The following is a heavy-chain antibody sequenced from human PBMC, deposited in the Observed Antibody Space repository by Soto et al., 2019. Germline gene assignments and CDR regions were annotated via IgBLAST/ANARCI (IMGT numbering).Heavy chain of an antibody. Sequence: SETLSLTCTVSGGSISSYYWSWIRQPPGKGLEWIGYVYYSGSTNYNPSLKSRVTISVDTSKNQFSLKLSSVTAADTAVYYCARGPLYDFWSGYNFDYWGQGTLVTVSS. V-gene: IGHV4-59*01. D-gene: IGHD3-3*01. CDR1: GGSISSYY. J-gene: IGHJ4*02. CDR3: ARGPLYDFWSGYNFDY. CDR2: VYYSGST.